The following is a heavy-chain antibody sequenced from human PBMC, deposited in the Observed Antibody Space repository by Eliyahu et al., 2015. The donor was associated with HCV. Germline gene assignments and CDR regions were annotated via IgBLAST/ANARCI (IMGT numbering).Heavy chain of an antibody. CDR3: ARRSDKFAFDI. V-gene: IGHV3-9*01. CDR2: ISWDGTNI. J-gene: IGHJ3*02. CDR1: GFTFADYA. Sequence: EVQLEESGGALVQPGRSLRLSCAAPGFTFADYAMHWVRQAPGKGLEWVSGISWDGTNIASADSIVKGRFTISRDNAKNSLYLQMNNLRAEDTALYYCARRSDKFAFDIWGQGTMVTVSS.